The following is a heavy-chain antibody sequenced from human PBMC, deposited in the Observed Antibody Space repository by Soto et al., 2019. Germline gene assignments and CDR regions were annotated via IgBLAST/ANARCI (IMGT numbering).Heavy chain of an antibody. D-gene: IGHD3-10*01. CDR3: AKRSSLGGPGPTCDY. CDR2: ITGKGGTT. Sequence: EVQLLESGGALVQPGGSLRLSCAASGFSFSSYGMSWVRQAPGKGLEWVSTITGKGGTTYYADSVKGRFTISRDNSKNSLVLQMNGLRPADTAVYFCAKRSSLGGPGPTCDYWGQGVLGPVSS. J-gene: IGHJ4*02. CDR1: GFSFSSYG. V-gene: IGHV3-23*01.